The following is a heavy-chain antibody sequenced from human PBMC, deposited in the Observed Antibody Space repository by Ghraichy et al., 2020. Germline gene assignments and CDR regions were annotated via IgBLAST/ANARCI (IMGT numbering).Heavy chain of an antibody. J-gene: IGHJ4*02. Sequence: SQTLSLTCTVSGGSISSSSYYWGWIRQPPGKGLEWIGSIYYSGSTYYNPSLKSRVTISVDTSKNQFSLKLSSVTAADTAVYYCARRVAGYFDYWGQGTLVTVSS. CDR1: GGSISSSSYY. V-gene: IGHV4-39*01. CDR3: ARRVAGYFDY. CDR2: IYYSGST.